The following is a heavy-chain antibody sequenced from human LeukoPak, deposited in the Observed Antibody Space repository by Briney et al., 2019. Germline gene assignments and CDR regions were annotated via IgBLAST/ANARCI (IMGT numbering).Heavy chain of an antibody. CDR1: EFTFSRYW. Sequence: GGSLRLSCAASEFTFSRYWMSWVRQAPGKGLEWVASIRQDGSEKYYVDSVKGRFTISRDNAKNSLYLQMNSLRAEDTAVYYCATPVDGSTDYWGQGTLVTVSS. CDR2: IRQDGSEK. CDR3: ATPVDGSTDY. J-gene: IGHJ4*02. D-gene: IGHD3-10*01. V-gene: IGHV3-7*01.